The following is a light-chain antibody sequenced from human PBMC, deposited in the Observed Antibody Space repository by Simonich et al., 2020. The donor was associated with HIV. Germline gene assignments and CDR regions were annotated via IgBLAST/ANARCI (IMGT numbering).Light chain of an antibody. CDR2: AAS. J-gene: IGKJ1*01. CDR3: QQLKGYPPT. Sequence: DIQMTQSPSTLSASVGDRITITCRASQGISSYLAWYQQKPGKAPKLLIYAASTLQSGVPSRFSGGESGTEFTLTISSLQPEDFATYYCQQLKGYPPTFGQGTRVEF. V-gene: IGKV1-9*01. CDR1: QGISSY.